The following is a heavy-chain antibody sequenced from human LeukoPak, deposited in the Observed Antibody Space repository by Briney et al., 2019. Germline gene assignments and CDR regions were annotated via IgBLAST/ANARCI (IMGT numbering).Heavy chain of an antibody. CDR1: GFTFDDYA. J-gene: IGHJ4*02. CDR3: ARDSYSSSWSGLFDY. D-gene: IGHD6-13*01. V-gene: IGHV3-9*01. CDR2: INWNSGSI. Sequence: GRSLRLSCAASGFTFDDYAMHWVRQAPGKGLEWVSGINWNSGSIGYADSVKGRFTISRDNAKNSLYLQMSSLRAEDTAVYYCARDSYSSSWSGLFDYWGQGTLVTVSS.